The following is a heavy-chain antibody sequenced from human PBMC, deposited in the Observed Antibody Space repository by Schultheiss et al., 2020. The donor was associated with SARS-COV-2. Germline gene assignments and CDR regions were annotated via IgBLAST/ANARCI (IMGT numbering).Heavy chain of an antibody. J-gene: IGHJ4*02. V-gene: IGHV4-31*03. D-gene: IGHD5-24*01. CDR2: IYYSGST. CDR3: AKDREMATISGLGY. CDR1: GGSISSGGYY. Sequence: SETLSLTCTVSGGSISSGGYYWSWIRQHPGKGLEWIGYIYYSGSTYYNPSLKSRVTISVDTSKNQFSLKLSSVTAADTALYYCAKDREMATISGLGYWGQGTLVTVSS.